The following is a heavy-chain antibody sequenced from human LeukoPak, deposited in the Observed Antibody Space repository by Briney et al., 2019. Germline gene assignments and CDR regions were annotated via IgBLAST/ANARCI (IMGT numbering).Heavy chain of an antibody. V-gene: IGHV3-48*01. Sequence: GGSLRLSCAASGFSFSRSGMNWVRQAPGKGLEWVSYISSGSGTIYYADSVKGRFTISRDNAKNSLYLQMNSLRAEDTAVYYCAIDPSYVYLGAVDYWGQGTLVTVSS. CDR2: ISSGSGTI. CDR1: GFSFSRSG. CDR3: AIDPSYVYLGAVDY. D-gene: IGHD1-26*01. J-gene: IGHJ4*02.